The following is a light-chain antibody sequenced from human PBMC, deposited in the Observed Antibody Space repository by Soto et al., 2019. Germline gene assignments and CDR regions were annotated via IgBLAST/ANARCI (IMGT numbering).Light chain of an antibody. J-gene: IGLJ1*01. CDR2: EVS. Sequence: QSVLTQPPSASGSSGQSVTISCTGTSSDVGGYNYVSWYQQHPGKAPKLMIYEVSKRPSGVPDRFSGSKSGNTASLTVSGLQAEDEADYYCSSYAGSNNLGVFGTGTKVPVL. CDR3: SSYAGSNNLGV. CDR1: SSDVGGYNY. V-gene: IGLV2-8*01.